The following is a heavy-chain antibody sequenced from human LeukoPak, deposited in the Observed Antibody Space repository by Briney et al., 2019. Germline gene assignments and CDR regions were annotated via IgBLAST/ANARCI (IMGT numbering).Heavy chain of an antibody. J-gene: IGHJ4*02. V-gene: IGHV5-51*01. Sequence: GESLKISCKASGYSFASYWIGWVRQTSGKGLEWMAIIHPNDASTIYSPSFQGQVTISADRSITTAYLQWNTLQASDTAIYYCARHNNWAFDYWDRGTLLAVSS. D-gene: IGHD1-20*01. CDR3: ARHNNWAFDY. CDR2: IHPNDAST. CDR1: GYSFASYW.